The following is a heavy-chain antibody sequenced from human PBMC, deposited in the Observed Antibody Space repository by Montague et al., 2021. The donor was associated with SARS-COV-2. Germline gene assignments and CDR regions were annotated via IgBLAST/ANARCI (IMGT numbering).Heavy chain of an antibody. CDR3: AHRLPAVAASDY. CDR1: GGSISNNY. D-gene: IGHD6-6*01. CDR2: IYYSGDNA. V-gene: IGHV4-59*01. J-gene: IGHJ4*02. Sequence: SETLSLTCTVSGGSISNNYWNWLRQSPSKGLEWLGYIYYSGDNANYNPSLESRATISVDTSRKHFSLKLKSVTTADTAVYYCAHRLPAVAASDYWGQGTLVTVSS.